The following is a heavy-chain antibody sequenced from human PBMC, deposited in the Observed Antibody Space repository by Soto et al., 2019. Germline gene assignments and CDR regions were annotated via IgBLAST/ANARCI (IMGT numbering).Heavy chain of an antibody. CDR3: VRALAHGYTGNV. J-gene: IGHJ3*01. V-gene: IGHV4-30-4*08. CDR2: IYDSGFT. CDR1: RAVFTSGEDY. D-gene: IGHD5-18*01. Sequence: TLSLTCRVSRAVFTSGEDYGSWVRQPPGKGLEWLGYIYDSGFTSYTPALKSRVTLSLDRPNNQVSLKLRSVTAADTAVYFCVRALAHGYTGNVWGEATLVTVSS.